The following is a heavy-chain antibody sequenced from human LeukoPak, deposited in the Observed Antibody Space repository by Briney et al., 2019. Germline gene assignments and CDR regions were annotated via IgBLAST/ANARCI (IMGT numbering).Heavy chain of an antibody. D-gene: IGHD6-19*01. CDR3: AGLAVAGSYFDY. Sequence: GGSLRLSCAASGFTFSSYEMNWVRQAPGKGLEWVSYISSSGSTIYYADSVKGRFTISRDNAKNSLYLQMNSLRAEDTAVYYCAGLAVAGSYFDYWGQGTLVTVSS. V-gene: IGHV3-48*03. CDR1: GFTFSSYE. J-gene: IGHJ4*02. CDR2: ISSSGSTI.